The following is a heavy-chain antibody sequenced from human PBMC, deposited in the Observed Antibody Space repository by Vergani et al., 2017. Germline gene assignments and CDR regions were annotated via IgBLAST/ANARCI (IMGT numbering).Heavy chain of an antibody. CDR2: ISAYNGNT. CDR3: ARPVRNGVCTNGVCHLEFDCMDV. V-gene: IGHV1-18*01. D-gene: IGHD2-8*01. J-gene: IGHJ6*02. Sequence: QVQLVQSGAEVKKPGASVKVSCKASGYTFTSYGISWVRQAPGQGLEWMGWISAYNGNTNYAQKLQGRVTMTTDTSTSTAYMELRSLRSDDTAVYYCARPVRNGVCTNGVCHLEFDCMDVWGQGTTVTVSS. CDR1: GYTFTSYG.